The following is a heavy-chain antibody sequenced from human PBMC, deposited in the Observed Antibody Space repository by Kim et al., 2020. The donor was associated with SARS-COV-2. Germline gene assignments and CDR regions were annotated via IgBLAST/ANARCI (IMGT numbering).Heavy chain of an antibody. J-gene: IGHJ6*02. V-gene: IGHV2-70*11. CDR2: IDWDDDK. CDR1: GFSLSTSGMC. D-gene: IGHD6-13*01. CDR3: ARITAAAEGRYYYYYFGMDV. Sequence: SGPTLVNPTQTLTLTCTFSGFSLSTSGMCVNWVRQPPGRALEWLARIDWDDDKYYSPSLKTRLTISKDTSTNQVVLTMTNMDPVDTATYYCARITAAAEGRYYYYYFGMDVWGQGTTVTVSS.